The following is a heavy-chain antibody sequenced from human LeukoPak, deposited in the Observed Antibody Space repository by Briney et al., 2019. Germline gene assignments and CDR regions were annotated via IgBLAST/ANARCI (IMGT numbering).Heavy chain of an antibody. CDR3: ACDYGDYHEYFQH. Sequence: GGSLRLSCAASGFTFSSYGMHWVRQAPGKGLEWVAVIWYDESNKYYADSVKGRFTISRDNSKNTLYLQMNSLRAEDTAVYYCACDYGDYHEYFQHWGQGTLVTVSS. CDR1: GFTFSSYG. V-gene: IGHV3-33*01. J-gene: IGHJ1*01. D-gene: IGHD4-17*01. CDR2: IWYDESNK.